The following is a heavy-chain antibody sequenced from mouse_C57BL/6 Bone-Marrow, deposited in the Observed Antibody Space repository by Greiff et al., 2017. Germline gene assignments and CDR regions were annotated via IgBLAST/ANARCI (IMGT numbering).Heavy chain of an antibody. CDR1: GFTFSDYG. CDR3: ARPGQYYFDY. J-gene: IGHJ2*01. V-gene: IGHV5-17*01. Sequence: EVQVVESGGGLVKPGGSLKLSCAASGFTFSDYGMHWVRQAPEKGLEWVAYISSGSSTIYYADTVKGRFTISRDNAKNTLFLQMTSLRSEYTAMYYCARPGQYYFDYWGQGTTLTVSS. CDR2: ISSGSSTI.